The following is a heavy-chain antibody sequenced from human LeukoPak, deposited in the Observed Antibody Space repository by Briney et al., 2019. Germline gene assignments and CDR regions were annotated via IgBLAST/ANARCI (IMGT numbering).Heavy chain of an antibody. J-gene: IGHJ5*02. CDR2: IWYDGSNK. Sequence: GRSLRLSCAASGFTFSSYGMHWVRQAPGKGLEWVAVIWYDGSNKYYADSVKGRFTISRDNSKNTLYLQMNSLRAEDTAVYYCAKGGAGSYSNYVLWFDPWDQGTLVTVSS. CDR1: GFTFSSYG. V-gene: IGHV3-33*06. D-gene: IGHD4-11*01. CDR3: AKGGAGSYSNYVLWFDP.